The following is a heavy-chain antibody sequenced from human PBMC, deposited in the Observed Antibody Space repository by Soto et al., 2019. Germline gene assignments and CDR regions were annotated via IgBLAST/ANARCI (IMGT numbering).Heavy chain of an antibody. CDR2: IYYSGST. Sequence: SETLSLTCTVSGGSISSYYWSWIRQPPGKGLEWIGYIYYSGSTDYNPSLKSRVTISVDTSKNQFSLKLSSVTAADTAVYYCASTRDGFVDYWGQGTLVTVSS. CDR1: GGSISSYY. D-gene: IGHD5-12*01. CDR3: ASTRDGFVDY. J-gene: IGHJ4*02. V-gene: IGHV4-59*01.